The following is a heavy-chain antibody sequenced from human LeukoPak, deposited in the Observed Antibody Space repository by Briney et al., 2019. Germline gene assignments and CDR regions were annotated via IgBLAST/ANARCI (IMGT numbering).Heavy chain of an antibody. Sequence: SETLSLTSAVYGGSFTGYYWSWIRQPPGNGLEWIGEINHSGSTNYNPSLKSRVTISVDTSKNQFSLKLSSVTAADTAVYYCARGGQQLVRGWFDPWGQGTLVTVSS. CDR3: ARGGQQLVRGWFDP. J-gene: IGHJ5*02. D-gene: IGHD6-13*01. CDR1: GGSFTGYY. V-gene: IGHV4-34*01. CDR2: INHSGST.